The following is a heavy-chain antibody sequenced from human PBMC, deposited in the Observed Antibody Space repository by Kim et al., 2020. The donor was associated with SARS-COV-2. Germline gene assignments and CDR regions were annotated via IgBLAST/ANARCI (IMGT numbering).Heavy chain of an antibody. CDR3: ARAEYCGGDCYLLDY. CDR1: GGTFSSYA. V-gene: IGHV1-69*04. Sequence: SVKVSCKASGGTFSSYAISWVRQAPGQGLEWMGRIIPILGIANYAQKFQGRVTITADKSTSTAYMELSSLRSEDTAVYYCARAEYCGGDCYLLDYWGQGTLVTVSS. J-gene: IGHJ4*02. D-gene: IGHD2-21*02. CDR2: IIPILGIA.